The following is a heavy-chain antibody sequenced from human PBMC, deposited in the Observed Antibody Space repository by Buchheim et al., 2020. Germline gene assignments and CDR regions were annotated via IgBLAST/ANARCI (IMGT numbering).Heavy chain of an antibody. Sequence: QVQLVESGGGVVQPGGSLRLSCAASGFTFSSYAMHWVRQAPGKGLEWVAVISYDGSNKYYADSVKGRFTISRDNSKNTLYLQMNSLRAEDTAVYYWARDRWELLGAIDYWGQGTL. J-gene: IGHJ4*02. CDR3: ARDRWELLGAIDY. CDR1: GFTFSSYA. CDR2: ISYDGSNK. V-gene: IGHV3-30-3*01. D-gene: IGHD1-26*01.